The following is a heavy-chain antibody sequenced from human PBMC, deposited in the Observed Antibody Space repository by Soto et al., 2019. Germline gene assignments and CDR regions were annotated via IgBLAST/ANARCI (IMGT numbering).Heavy chain of an antibody. CDR3: AREGYDILTGYPNNWFDP. CDR2: INAYNGNT. CDR1: GYTFTSYG. D-gene: IGHD3-9*01. Sequence: QVQLVQSGAEVKKPGASVKVSCKASGYTFTSYGISWVRQAPGQGLEWMGWINAYNGNTNYVQKXQGRVTMTTDXXTXTXXMELRSLRSDDTAVYYCAREGYDILTGYPNNWFDPWGQGTLVTVSS. J-gene: IGHJ5*02. V-gene: IGHV1-18*01.